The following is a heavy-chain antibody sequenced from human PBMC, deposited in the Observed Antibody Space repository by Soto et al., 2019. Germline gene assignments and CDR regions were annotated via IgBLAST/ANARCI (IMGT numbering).Heavy chain of an antibody. CDR2: ITAYNGNT. V-gene: IGHV1-18*01. CDR1: GYTFPTYG. J-gene: IGHJ6*02. Sequence: QVQLVQSGTEVKKPGASVKVSCKTSGYTFPTYGITWVRQAPGQGLEWMGWITAYNGNTNYAQKLQGRVTMTTDPSTSRAYMELRSLRSDDTAVYYCARGNLLGQAGMDVWGQGTTVTVS. CDR3: ARGNLLGQAGMDV. D-gene: IGHD1-7*01.